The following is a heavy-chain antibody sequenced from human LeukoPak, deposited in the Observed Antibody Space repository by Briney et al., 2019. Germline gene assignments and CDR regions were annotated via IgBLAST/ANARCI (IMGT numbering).Heavy chain of an antibody. Sequence: ASVKVSCKASGYTFTSYYMHWVRQAPGQGLEWMGIINPSGGSTSYAQKFQGRGTMTRDTSTSTVYMELSSLRSEDTAVYYCARAIAAADAFDIWGQGTMVTVSS. V-gene: IGHV1-46*03. CDR2: INPSGGST. J-gene: IGHJ3*02. D-gene: IGHD6-13*01. CDR3: ARAIAAADAFDI. CDR1: GYTFTSYY.